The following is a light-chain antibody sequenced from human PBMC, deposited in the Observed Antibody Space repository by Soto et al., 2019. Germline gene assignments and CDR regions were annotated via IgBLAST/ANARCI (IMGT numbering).Light chain of an antibody. Sequence: QSVLTQSPSASASLGASVKLTCTLSSGHSTYAIAWHQQQPEKGPRYLMKLNSDGSHSKGDGIPDRFSGSSSGTERYLTISRLQSEDEVDYYCQTWGTGIHVVFGGGTKLTVL. V-gene: IGLV4-69*01. J-gene: IGLJ2*01. CDR2: LNSDGSH. CDR3: QTWGTGIHVV. CDR1: SGHSTYA.